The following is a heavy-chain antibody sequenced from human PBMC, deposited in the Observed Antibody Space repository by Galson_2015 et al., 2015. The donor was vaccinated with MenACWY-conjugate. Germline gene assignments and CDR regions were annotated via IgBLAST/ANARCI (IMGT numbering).Heavy chain of an antibody. V-gene: IGHV3-74*01. D-gene: IGHD1-26*01. J-gene: IGHJ4*02. CDR1: GVMFNTYW. CDR3: AKDRLADAGAIDY. Sequence: ALSPACAASGVMFNTYWWHGVRQAPGKGLGWVSRINPGGSSTTYAVSVNDRVTISRDNDKNTMYLQMNSLRAEDTAVYYCAKDRLADAGAIDYWGQGTLVAVSS. CDR2: INPGGSST.